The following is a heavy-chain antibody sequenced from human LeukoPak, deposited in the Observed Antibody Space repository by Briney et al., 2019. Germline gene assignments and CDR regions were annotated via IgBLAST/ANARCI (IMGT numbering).Heavy chain of an antibody. V-gene: IGHV3-23*01. J-gene: IGHJ4*02. CDR1: GFTFSGYS. Sequence: GGSLRLSCAASGFTFSGYSMSWVRQAPNKGLEWLSTISGSGDSTYYADSVKGRFTISRDNSKNTLFLQMNSLRAEDTAIYYCAKWQYYVSGDDYWGQGILVTVSS. D-gene: IGHD3-10*01. CDR3: AKWQYYVSGDDY. CDR2: ISGSGDST.